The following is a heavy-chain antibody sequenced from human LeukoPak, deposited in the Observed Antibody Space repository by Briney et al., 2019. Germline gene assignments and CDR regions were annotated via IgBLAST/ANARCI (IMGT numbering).Heavy chain of an antibody. D-gene: IGHD1-26*01. CDR2: IYYSGST. V-gene: IGHV4-39*01. CDR3: ARRVVGATGFDY. Sequence: PSETLSLTCTVSGGSISSSSYYWGWIRQPPGKGLEWIGSIYYSGSTYYNPSLKSRVTISVDTSKNQFSLKLSSVTAADTAVYYCARRVVGATGFDYWGQGTLVTVSS. CDR1: GGSISSSSYY. J-gene: IGHJ4*02.